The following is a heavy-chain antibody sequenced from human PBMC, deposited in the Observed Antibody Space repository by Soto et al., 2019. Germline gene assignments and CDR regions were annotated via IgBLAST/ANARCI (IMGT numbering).Heavy chain of an antibody. Sequence: EVQLLESGGGLVQPGGSLRLSCAASGFTFSSYAMSWVRQAPGKGLEWVSAISGSGGSKYYADSVKGRFTISRDNSKNTLYLQMNSLRAEDTAVYDCAKSVFGVVIVLDYWGQGTLVTVSS. CDR3: AKSVFGVVIVLDY. J-gene: IGHJ4*02. D-gene: IGHD3-3*01. CDR2: ISGSGGSK. CDR1: GFTFSSYA. V-gene: IGHV3-23*01.